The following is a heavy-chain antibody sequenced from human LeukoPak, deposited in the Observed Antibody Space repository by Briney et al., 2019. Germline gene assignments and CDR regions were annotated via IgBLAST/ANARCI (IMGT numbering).Heavy chain of an antibody. D-gene: IGHD3-22*01. CDR3: AKVGDSSGYSFDY. CDR2: ISGSGGST. V-gene: IGHV3-23*01. Sequence: GGSLRLSCAASGFTFSSYAMSWVRQAPGKGLEWVSAISGSGGSTYYADSVKGRFTISGDNSKNTLYLQMNSLRAEDTAVYYCAKVGDSSGYSFDYWGQGTLVTVSS. CDR1: GFTFSSYA. J-gene: IGHJ4*02.